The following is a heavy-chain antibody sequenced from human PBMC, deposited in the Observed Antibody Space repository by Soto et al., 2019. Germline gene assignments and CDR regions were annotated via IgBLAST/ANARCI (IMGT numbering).Heavy chain of an antibody. Sequence: GGSLRLSCAASGFSFSNSGMHWVRQAPGKGLGWVAFISYDGSNKYYADSVKGRFTISRDNSKNTLYLQMNSLRAEDTAVYYCAKDRGKIYFDYWGQGTRGTAPQ. CDR1: GFSFSNSG. CDR2: ISYDGSNK. V-gene: IGHV3-30*18. CDR3: AKDRGKIYFDY. J-gene: IGHJ4*02.